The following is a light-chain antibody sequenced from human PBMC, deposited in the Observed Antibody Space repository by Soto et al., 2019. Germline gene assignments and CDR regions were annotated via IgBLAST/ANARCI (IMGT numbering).Light chain of an antibody. CDR1: SSDVGTYNL. CDR3: FSYDGGGTYG. CDR2: EGN. Sequence: QSVLTQPASVSGSPGQSITISCTGTSSDVGTYNLVSWYQQHPGNAPRLVIYEGNKRPSGVSNRFSGSKSGSTASLTISGLEDDEEPDFSCFSYDGGGTYGFGTGTKVTV. J-gene: IGLJ1*01. V-gene: IGLV2-23*01.